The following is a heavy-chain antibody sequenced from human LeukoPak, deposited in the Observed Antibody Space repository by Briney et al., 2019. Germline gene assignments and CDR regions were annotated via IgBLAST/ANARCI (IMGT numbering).Heavy chain of an antibody. J-gene: IGHJ4*02. CDR2: INHSGST. V-gene: IGHV4-34*01. D-gene: IGHD3-10*01. CDR1: GGSFSGYY. Sequence: SETLSLTCAVYGGSFSGYYWSWIRQPPGKGMEWIGEINHSGSTNYNPSLKSRVTISVDTSKNQFSLKLSSVTAADTAVYYCARRSITIPHYFDYWGQGTLVTVSS. CDR3: ARRSITIPHYFDY.